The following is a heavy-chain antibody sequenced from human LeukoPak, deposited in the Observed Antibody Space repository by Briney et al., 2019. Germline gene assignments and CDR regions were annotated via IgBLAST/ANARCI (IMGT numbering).Heavy chain of an antibody. D-gene: IGHD3-22*01. Sequence: GGSLRLSCAASGFTLSCYAMSWVRQAPGKGLEWASAISGSGGSTYYADSVKGRFTISRDNSKNTLYLQMNSLRAEDTAVYYCAKDLVSYDSSQDAFDIWGQGTMVTVSS. J-gene: IGHJ3*02. CDR1: GFTLSCYA. V-gene: IGHV3-23*01. CDR3: AKDLVSYDSSQDAFDI. CDR2: ISGSGGST.